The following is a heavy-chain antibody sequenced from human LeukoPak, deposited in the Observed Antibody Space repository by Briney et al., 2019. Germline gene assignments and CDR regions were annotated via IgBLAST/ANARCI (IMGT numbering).Heavy chain of an antibody. CDR3: ARASGVVPAAP. Sequence: ASVKVSCKASGYTFTSYDINWVRQSTGQGLEWMGWINPNSGGTNYAQKFQGRVTMTRDTSISTAYMELSRLRPDDTAVYYCARASGVVPAAPWGQGTLVTVSS. J-gene: IGHJ5*02. CDR1: GYTFTSYD. CDR2: INPNSGGT. V-gene: IGHV1-2*02. D-gene: IGHD2-2*01.